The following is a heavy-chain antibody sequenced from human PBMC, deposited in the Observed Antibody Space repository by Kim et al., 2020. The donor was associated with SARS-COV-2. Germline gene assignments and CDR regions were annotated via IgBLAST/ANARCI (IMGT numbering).Heavy chain of an antibody. CDR3: ARGWDYYYYGMDV. D-gene: IGHD6-13*01. J-gene: IGHJ6*02. Sequence: AVSVKSRITLNPATSKNQFSLQLNSVTPEDTAVYYCARGWDYYYYGMDVWGQGTTVTVSS. V-gene: IGHV6-1*01.